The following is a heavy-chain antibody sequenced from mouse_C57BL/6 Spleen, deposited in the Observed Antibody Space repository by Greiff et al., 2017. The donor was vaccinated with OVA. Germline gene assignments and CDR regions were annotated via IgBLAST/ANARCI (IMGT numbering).Heavy chain of an antibody. J-gene: IGHJ2*01. CDR2: IDPETGGT. CDR1: GYTFTDYE. V-gene: IGHV1-15*01. D-gene: IGHD4-1*01. Sequence: QVHVKQSGAELVRPGASVTLSCKASGYTFTDYEMHWVKQTPVHGLEWIGAIDPETGGTAYNQKFKGKAILTADKSSSTAYMELRSLTSEDSAVYYCTRSGTGTGYWGQGTTLTVSS. CDR3: TRSGTGTGY.